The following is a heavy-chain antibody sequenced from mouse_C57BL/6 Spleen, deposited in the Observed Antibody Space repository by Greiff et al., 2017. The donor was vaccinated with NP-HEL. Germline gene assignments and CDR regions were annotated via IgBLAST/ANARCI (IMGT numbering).Heavy chain of an antibody. J-gene: IGHJ2*01. V-gene: IGHV5-17*01. Sequence: DVMLVESGGGLVKPGGSLKLSCAASGFTFSDYGMHWVRQAPEKGLEWVAYISSGSSTIYYADTLKGRFTISRDNSKNTLFLQLTSLRSEDTAMYYGARGFGRWSDYWGKGTTLTVSS. CDR1: GFTFSDYG. D-gene: IGHD2-3*01. CDR2: ISSGSSTI. CDR3: ARGFGRWSDY.